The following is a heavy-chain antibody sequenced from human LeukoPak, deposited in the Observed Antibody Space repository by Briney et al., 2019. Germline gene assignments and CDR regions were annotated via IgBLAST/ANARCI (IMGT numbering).Heavy chain of an antibody. D-gene: IGHD3-3*01. V-gene: IGHV3-20*04. J-gene: IGHJ4*02. Sequence: GGSLRLSCVASGFTFDDYGMSWVRQAPGKGLEWVSGIDSVKGRFTISRDSAKNSLYLQMNSLRAEDTALYYCARDGITIFGVVLPPGYWGQGTLVTVSS. CDR3: ARDGITIFGVVLPPGY. CDR1: GFTFDDYG. CDR2: I.